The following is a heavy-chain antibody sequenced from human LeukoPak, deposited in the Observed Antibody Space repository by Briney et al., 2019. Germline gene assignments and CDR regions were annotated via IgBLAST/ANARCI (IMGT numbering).Heavy chain of an antibody. J-gene: IGHJ5*02. V-gene: IGHV3-33*01. Sequence: GRSLRLSCAASGFTFSSYGMHWVRQAPGKGLEWVAVIWYDGSNKYYADSVKGRFTISRDNSKNTLYLQMNSLRAEDTAVYYCARSKEESYSYTLDPWGQGILVTVSS. CDR3: ARSKEESYSYTLDP. CDR1: GFTFSSYG. D-gene: IGHD2-21*01. CDR2: IWYDGSNK.